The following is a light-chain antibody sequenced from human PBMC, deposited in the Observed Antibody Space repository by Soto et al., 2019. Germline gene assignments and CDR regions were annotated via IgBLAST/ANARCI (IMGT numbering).Light chain of an antibody. CDR2: GVS. CDR3: SSYSGSSTRV. CDR1: SSDFGDYSY. V-gene: IGLV2-14*01. J-gene: IGLJ1*01. Sequence: QSALTQPASVSASPGQSITISCSGTSSDFGDYSYVSWYQHHPDKAPKLLIYGVSDRPSGVSNRYSASKSGNTASLTISGLQADDVADYYCSSYSGSSTRVFGTGTKLTVL.